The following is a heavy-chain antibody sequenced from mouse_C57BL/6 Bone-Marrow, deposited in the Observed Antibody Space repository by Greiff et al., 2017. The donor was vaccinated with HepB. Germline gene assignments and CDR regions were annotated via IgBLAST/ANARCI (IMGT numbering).Heavy chain of an antibody. CDR1: GYTFTSYW. Sequence: QVQLQQPGAELVKPGASVKLSCKASGYTFTSYWMHWVKQRPGQGLEWIGMIHPNSGSTNYNEKFKSNATLTVDKSSSTAYMQLSSLTSEDSAVYYCARSRYYSNYVDAMDYWGQGTSVTVSS. V-gene: IGHV1-64*01. D-gene: IGHD2-5*01. J-gene: IGHJ4*01. CDR3: ARSRYYSNYVDAMDY. CDR2: IHPNSGST.